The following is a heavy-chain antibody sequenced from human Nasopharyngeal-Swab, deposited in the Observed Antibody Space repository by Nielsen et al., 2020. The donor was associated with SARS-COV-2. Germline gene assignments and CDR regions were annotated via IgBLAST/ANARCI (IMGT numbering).Heavy chain of an antibody. CDR2: ISWNSGSI. V-gene: IGHV3-9*01. CDR3: AKGSSWEAYNWFDP. J-gene: IGHJ5*02. Sequence: GGSLRLSCAASGFTFDDYAMHWVRQAPGKGLEWVSGISWNSGSIGYADSVKGRFTISRDNAKNSLYPQMNSLRAEDTALYYCAKGSSWEAYNWFDPWGQGTLVTVSS. CDR1: GFTFDDYA. D-gene: IGHD1-26*01.